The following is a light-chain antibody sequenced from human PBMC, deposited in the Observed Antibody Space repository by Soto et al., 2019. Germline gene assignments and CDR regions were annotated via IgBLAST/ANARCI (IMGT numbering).Light chain of an antibody. CDR3: QQYTGPPTT. J-gene: IGKJ5*01. V-gene: IGKV3-15*01. CDR1: QNVNSN. Sequence: EILMTQSPATLSVSPGERATLSCRASQNVNSNLAWYQQKPGQAPRLLIYVASTRATGIPARFSGSGSGTDFTLTITRLEPEDSAVYFCQQYTGPPTTFGQGTRLEIK. CDR2: VAS.